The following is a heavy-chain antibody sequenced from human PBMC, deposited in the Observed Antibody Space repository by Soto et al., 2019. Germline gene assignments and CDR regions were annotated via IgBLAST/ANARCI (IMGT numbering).Heavy chain of an antibody. Sequence: EVQLVESGGGLVKPGGSLRLSCAASGFTFSSYSMNWVRQAPGKGLEWVSSISSSSRYIYYADSVKGRFTISRDNAKNSLYLQMNSLRAEDTAVYYCARVRGDYRNNCIDPWGQGTLVTVSS. J-gene: IGHJ5*02. V-gene: IGHV3-21*01. CDR3: ARVRGDYRNNCIDP. CDR2: ISSSSRYI. D-gene: IGHD4-17*01. CDR1: GFTFSSYS.